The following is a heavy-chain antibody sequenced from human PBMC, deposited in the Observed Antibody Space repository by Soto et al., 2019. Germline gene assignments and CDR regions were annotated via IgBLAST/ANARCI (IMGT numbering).Heavy chain of an antibody. D-gene: IGHD2-2*01. J-gene: IGHJ6*02. CDR1: GYSISTGYS. CDR2: IDHSGNT. Sequence: PSETLSLTCAVSGYSISTGYSWVWIRQPPGKGLEWLGNIDHSGNTYYNPSLKSRITISIDTAKNHLSLNLASVTATDTAMYFCGRVYCTNTSCFLNGVDIWGQGTTVTVSS. V-gene: IGHV4-38-2*01. CDR3: GRVYCTNTSCFLNGVDI.